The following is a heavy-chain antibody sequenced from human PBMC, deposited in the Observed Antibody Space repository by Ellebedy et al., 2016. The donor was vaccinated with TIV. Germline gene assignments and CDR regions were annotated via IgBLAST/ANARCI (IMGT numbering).Heavy chain of an antibody. CDR3: ASHNYGDYGDDSFDI. CDR2: IYHTGST. J-gene: IGHJ3*02. CDR1: GGSIRSYY. Sequence: MPSETLSLTCTVSGGSIRSYYWSWIRQPPGKGLEWIGYIYHTGSTNYNPSLKSRVTISIDTSKNQFSLELSSVTAADTAVYYCASHNYGDYGDDSFDIWGQGTMVTVSS. V-gene: IGHV4-59*01. D-gene: IGHD4-17*01.